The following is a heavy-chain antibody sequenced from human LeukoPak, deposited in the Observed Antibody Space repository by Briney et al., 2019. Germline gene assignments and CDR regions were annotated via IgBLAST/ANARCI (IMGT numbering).Heavy chain of an antibody. Sequence: SETLSLTCAVSGGSISNGGYSWSWIRQPPGKGLEWIVYIYHSGSTYYNPSLKSRVTISVDRSKHQFSLKLSSVTAADTAVYYCAASYYYGSGSAVDAFDIWGQGTMVTVSS. D-gene: IGHD3-10*01. J-gene: IGHJ3*02. V-gene: IGHV4-30-2*01. CDR2: IYHSGST. CDR1: GGSISNGGYS. CDR3: AASYYYGSGSAVDAFDI.